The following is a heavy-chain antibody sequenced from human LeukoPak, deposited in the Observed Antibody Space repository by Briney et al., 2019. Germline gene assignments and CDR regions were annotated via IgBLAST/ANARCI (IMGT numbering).Heavy chain of an antibody. CDR3: AKDREAYCGGDCYSPLDDY. CDR2: ISGSGGST. Sequence: GGSLRLSCAASGFTFSSYAMSWVRQAPGKGLEWVSAISGSGGSTYYADSVKGRFTISRDNSKNTLYLQMNSLRAEDTAVYYCAKDREAYCGGDCYSPLDDYWGQGTLVTVSS. J-gene: IGHJ4*02. D-gene: IGHD2-21*02. CDR1: GFTFSSYA. V-gene: IGHV3-23*01.